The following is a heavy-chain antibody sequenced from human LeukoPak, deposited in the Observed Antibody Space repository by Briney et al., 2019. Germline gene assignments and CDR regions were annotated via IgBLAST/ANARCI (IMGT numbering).Heavy chain of an antibody. D-gene: IGHD1-1*01. Sequence: SETLSLTCSVAGGSISSSNYYWGWIRQPPGKGLEWIGSTFYSGHTYYNPSLKSRVTISVDTPRNQFPLKVTSVTAADTAVYYRARRFGGRSPGTKPSDYWGQGRLVTVSS. CDR1: GGSISSSNYY. V-gene: IGHV4-39*01. CDR2: TFYSGHT. CDR3: ARRFGGRSPGTKPSDY. J-gene: IGHJ4*02.